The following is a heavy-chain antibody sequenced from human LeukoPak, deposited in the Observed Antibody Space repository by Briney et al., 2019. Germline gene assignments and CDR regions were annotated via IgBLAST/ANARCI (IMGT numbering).Heavy chain of an antibody. Sequence: SETLSLTCAVYGGSFSGYYWSWIRQPPGKGLEWIGEINHSGSTNYNPSLKSRVTISVDTSKNQFSLKLSSVTAADTAVYYCASSPYSSGFGYWGQGTLVTVSS. V-gene: IGHV4-34*01. CDR2: INHSGST. CDR1: GGSFSGYY. CDR3: ASSPYSSGFGY. D-gene: IGHD6-19*01. J-gene: IGHJ4*02.